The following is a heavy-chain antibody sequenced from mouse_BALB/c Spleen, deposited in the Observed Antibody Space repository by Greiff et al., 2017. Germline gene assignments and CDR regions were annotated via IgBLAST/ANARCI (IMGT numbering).Heavy chain of an antibody. CDR3: ARERNGNWYFDD. Sequence: EVKLVESGGGLVKPGGSLKLSCAASGFTFSSYALSWVRQSPAKRLAWVAELSSGGSYTYYPDTVTGRFTISRDNAKNTLYLEMSSLRAEDTAMYYGARERNGNWYFDDWGAGTTVTVSA. D-gene: IGHD2-1*01. CDR2: LSSGGSYT. CDR1: GFTFSSYA. V-gene: IGHV5-9-4*01. J-gene: IGHJ1*01.